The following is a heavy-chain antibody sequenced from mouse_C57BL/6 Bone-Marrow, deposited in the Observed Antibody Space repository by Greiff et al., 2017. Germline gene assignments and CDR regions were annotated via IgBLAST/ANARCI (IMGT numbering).Heavy chain of an antibody. V-gene: IGHV1-15*01. CDR3: TRNGLDY. CDR2: IDPETGGT. Sequence: QVQLQQSGAELVRPGASVTLSCKASGYTFTDYEMHWVKQTPVHGLEWIGAIDPETGGTAYNQKFKGKAILTADKSSSTAYMELPSLTSEDSAVYYCTRNGLDYWGRGTTLTVSS. J-gene: IGHJ2*01. CDR1: GYTFTDYE.